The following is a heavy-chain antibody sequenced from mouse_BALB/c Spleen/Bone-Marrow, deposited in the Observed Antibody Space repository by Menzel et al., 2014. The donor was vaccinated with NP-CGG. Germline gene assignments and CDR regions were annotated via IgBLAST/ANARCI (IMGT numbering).Heavy chain of an antibody. V-gene: IGHV1-9*01. CDR1: DYTFSSYW. Sequence: VKLVESGAELMKPGASVKISCKATDYTFSSYWIEWVKQRPGHGLEWIGEILPGSGSTNYNEKFKGKATFTADTSSNTAYMQLSSLTSEDSAVYYCARREVSYYYDYWGQGTTLTVSS. J-gene: IGHJ2*01. CDR3: ARREVSYYYDY. CDR2: ILPGSGST. D-gene: IGHD2-12*01.